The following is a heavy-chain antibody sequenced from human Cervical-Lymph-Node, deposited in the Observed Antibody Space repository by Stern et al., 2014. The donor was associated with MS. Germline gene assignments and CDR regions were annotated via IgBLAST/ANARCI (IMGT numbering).Heavy chain of an antibody. CDR3: AQGTGPGY. D-gene: IGHD3-10*01. CDR1: GFTFSSYW. Sequence: EVQLVESGGGLVQPGGSLRLSCAASGFTFSSYWMHWVRQAPGKGLVWVSRIDDYGSTTTYADSVKGRFTISRDNAKNTLYLQMNSLRAEDTAVYYCAQGTGPGYWGQGTLVTVSS. CDR2: IDDYGSTT. V-gene: IGHV3-74*02. J-gene: IGHJ4*02.